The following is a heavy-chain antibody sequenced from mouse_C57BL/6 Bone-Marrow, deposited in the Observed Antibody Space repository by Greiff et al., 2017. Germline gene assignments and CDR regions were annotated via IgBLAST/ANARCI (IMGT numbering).Heavy chain of an antibody. Sequence: VQLKESGAELARPGASVKMSCKASGYTFTSYTMHWVKQRPGQGLEWIGYINPSSGYTKYNQKFKDKATLTADKSSSTAYMQLSSLTSEDSAVYYCARYGPNPYAMDYWGQGTSVTVSS. CDR1: GYTFTSYT. D-gene: IGHD1-1*02. J-gene: IGHJ4*01. V-gene: IGHV1-4*01. CDR3: ARYGPNPYAMDY. CDR2: INPSSGYT.